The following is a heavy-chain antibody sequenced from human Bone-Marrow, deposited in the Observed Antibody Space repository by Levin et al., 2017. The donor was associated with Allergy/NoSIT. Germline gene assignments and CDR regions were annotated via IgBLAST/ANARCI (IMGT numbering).Heavy chain of an antibody. J-gene: IGHJ2*01. V-gene: IGHV4-39*01. CDR2: IYYSGST. CDR1: GGSISSSSYY. CDR3: ARLPIAAAYWYFDL. Sequence: SETLSLTCTVSGGSISSSSYYWGWIRQPPGKGLEWIGSIYYSGSTYYNPSLKSRVTISVDTSKNQFSLKLSSVTAADTAVYYCARLPIAAAYWYFDLWGRGTLVTVSS. D-gene: IGHD6-13*01.